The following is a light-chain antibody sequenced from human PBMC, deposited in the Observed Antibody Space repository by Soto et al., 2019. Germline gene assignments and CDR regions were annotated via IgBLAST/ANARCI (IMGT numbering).Light chain of an antibody. J-gene: IGLJ3*02. CDR3: AAWDDSLSGWV. Sequence: LTQPPSASGTPGQRVTISCSGSSSNIGSNTVNWYQQLPGTAPKLLIYSNNQRPSGVPDRFSGSKSGTSASLAISGLQSEDEADYYCAAWDDSLSGWVFGGGTKLTVL. V-gene: IGLV1-44*01. CDR1: SSNIGSNT. CDR2: SNN.